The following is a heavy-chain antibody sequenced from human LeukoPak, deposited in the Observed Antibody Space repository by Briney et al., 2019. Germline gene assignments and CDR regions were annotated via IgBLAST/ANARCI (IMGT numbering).Heavy chain of an antibody. CDR2: INRSGGTV. CDR1: GLTFDDSA. CDR3: AKGYFDDHGMDV. V-gene: IGHV3-9*01. Sequence: GGSLRLSCAASGLTFDDSAMHWVRQVPGKALDGFPGINRSGGTVGYADSVKGRFTISRDNSKNTLYLQMNSLRAEDTAVYYCAKGYFDDHGMDVWGQGTTVTVSS. J-gene: IGHJ6*02. D-gene: IGHD3-3*01.